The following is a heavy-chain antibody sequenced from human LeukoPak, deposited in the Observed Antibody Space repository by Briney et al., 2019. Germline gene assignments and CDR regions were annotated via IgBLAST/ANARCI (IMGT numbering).Heavy chain of an antibody. Sequence: GGSLRLSCAASGFPFSTYGIHWVRPPPDKVLEWVAFIRYDGTNKWYADSVKGRFTISRDNSKNMLYLQMNSLRAEDTAVYHCAKDRDYGDYPSAYYYYMDVWGKGTTVTVSS. CDR1: GFPFSTYG. J-gene: IGHJ6*03. CDR3: AKDRDYGDYPSAYYYYMDV. CDR2: IRYDGTNK. D-gene: IGHD4-17*01. V-gene: IGHV3-30*02.